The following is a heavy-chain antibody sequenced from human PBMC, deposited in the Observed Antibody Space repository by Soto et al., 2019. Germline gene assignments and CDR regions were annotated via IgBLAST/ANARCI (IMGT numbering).Heavy chain of an antibody. Sequence: QSGGSLRLSCVASEFTFSSYEMNWVRQAPGKGLEWVSYISSSGTTIYYTDSVKGRFTISRDNAKKSLYLQMNSLRAEDTAVYYCVRFGGAAAGTGDYWGQGTLVTVYS. CDR3: VRFGGAAAGTGDY. CDR2: ISSSGTTI. CDR1: EFTFSSYE. J-gene: IGHJ4*02. D-gene: IGHD6-13*01. V-gene: IGHV3-48*03.